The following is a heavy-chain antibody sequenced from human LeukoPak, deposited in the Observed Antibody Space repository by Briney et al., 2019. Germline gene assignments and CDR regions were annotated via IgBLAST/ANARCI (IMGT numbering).Heavy chain of an antibody. J-gene: IGHJ6*03. Sequence: GGSLRLSCTASGFAFDEHGMSWVRQAPGKGLEWVANIKQDGSEKYYVDSVKGRFTISRDNAKNSLYLQMNSLRAEDTAVYYCARDRDTYYYDSSVGPNYYYYMDVWGKGTTVTVSS. CDR2: IKQDGSEK. CDR3: ARDRDTYYYDSSVGPNYYYYMDV. V-gene: IGHV3-7*01. D-gene: IGHD3-22*01. CDR1: GFAFDEHG.